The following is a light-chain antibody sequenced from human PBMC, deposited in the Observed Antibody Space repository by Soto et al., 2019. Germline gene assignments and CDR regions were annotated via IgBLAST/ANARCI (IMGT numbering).Light chain of an antibody. CDR2: GAS. Sequence: EIVMSQSPATLSVSPGERATLSCRASQSVSSNLAWYQQKPCQAPRLLIYGASTRATGIPARFSGSGSGTEFTLTISSLQSEEFAVYYCQQYNNWPPWTFGQGTKVDIK. CDR3: QQYNNWPPWT. CDR1: QSVSSN. J-gene: IGKJ1*01. V-gene: IGKV3-15*01.